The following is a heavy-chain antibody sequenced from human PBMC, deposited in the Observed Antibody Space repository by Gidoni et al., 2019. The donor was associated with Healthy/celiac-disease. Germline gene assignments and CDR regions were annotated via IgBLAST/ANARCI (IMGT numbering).Heavy chain of an antibody. CDR2: IYSGGST. D-gene: IGHD5-12*01. Sequence: EVQLVESGGGLIQPGGSLRLSCAASGFTVSSNYMSWVRQAPGRGLEWVSVIYSGGSTYYADSVKGRFTISRDNSKNTLYLQMNSLRAEDTAVYYCARVVSGYDHFDYWGQGTLVTVSS. CDR1: GFTVSSNY. J-gene: IGHJ4*02. CDR3: ARVVSGYDHFDY. V-gene: IGHV3-53*01.